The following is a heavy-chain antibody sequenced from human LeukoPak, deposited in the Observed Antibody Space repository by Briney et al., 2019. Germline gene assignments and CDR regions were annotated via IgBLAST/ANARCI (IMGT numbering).Heavy chain of an antibody. J-gene: IGHJ3*02. CDR3: ARGYSRAAFDI. CDR1: GFTFSNYL. CDR2: NSSTGGTI. Sequence: GGSLRLSCVGSGFTFSNYLMNWVRQAPGKGLEWVSFNSSTGGTIYYADSVKGRFTVSRDNAKKSLLLQMNSLRAEDTALYYCARGYSRAAFDIWGQGTMVTVSS. V-gene: IGHV3-48*01. D-gene: IGHD2-15*01.